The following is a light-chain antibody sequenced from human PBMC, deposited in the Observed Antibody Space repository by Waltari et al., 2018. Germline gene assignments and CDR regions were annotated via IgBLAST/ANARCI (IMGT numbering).Light chain of an antibody. CDR1: QGIRNY. CDR3: QQYHSFPIT. Sequence: EIQMTQSPSSLSAYGRDRVTITCRASQGIRNYLAWSQQKPGKAPKSLIYDASSLQSGVSSKFSGSGFGTDFTLTITSLQPEDFATYYCQQYHSFPITFGQGTRLEIK. CDR2: DAS. J-gene: IGKJ5*01. V-gene: IGKV1-16*02.